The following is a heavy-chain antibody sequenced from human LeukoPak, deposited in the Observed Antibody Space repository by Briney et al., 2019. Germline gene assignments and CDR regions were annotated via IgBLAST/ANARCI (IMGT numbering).Heavy chain of an antibody. D-gene: IGHD2-2*02. CDR3: ARERYCSSTSCYTSPLY. CDR1: GFTFSSYW. J-gene: IGHJ4*02. V-gene: IGHV3-7*01. CDR2: IKQDGSEK. Sequence: GGSLRLSCAASGFTFSSYWMSWVRQAPGKGLEWVANIKQDGSEKYYVDFVKGRFTISRDNAKNSLYLQMNSLRAEDTAVYYCARERYCSSTSCYTSPLYWGQGTLVTVSS.